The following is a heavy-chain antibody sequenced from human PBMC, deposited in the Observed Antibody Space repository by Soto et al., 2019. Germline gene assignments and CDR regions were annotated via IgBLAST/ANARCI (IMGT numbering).Heavy chain of an antibody. CDR3: AVRVRGFYGMDV. CDR1: GCSVRSGSYY. J-gene: IGHJ6*02. Sequence: QVQLQESGPGLVKPSETLSLTCTVSGCSVRSGSYYWSWIRQPPGKGLEWIGYIYYSGSTNYNPSLKSRVNISVDTSKNQFSLKLSSVTAADMAVYYCAVRVRGFYGMDVWGQGTTVTVSS. D-gene: IGHD3-10*01. V-gene: IGHV4-61*01. CDR2: IYYSGST.